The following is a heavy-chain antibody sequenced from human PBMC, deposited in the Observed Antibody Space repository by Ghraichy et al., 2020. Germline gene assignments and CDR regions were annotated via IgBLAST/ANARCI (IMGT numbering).Heavy chain of an antibody. V-gene: IGHV4-61*01. D-gene: IGHD6-6*01. CDR1: GGPVSSGSYY. Sequence: SETLSLTCTVSGGPVSSGSYYWSWIRQPPGKGLEWIGYSYSTGSTNYNPSLKSRISISIDTSKNQFSLKLSSVTAADTAAYYCARVRDPMNSSSSRYFDSWGQGTLVTVSS. CDR2: SYSTGST. CDR3: ARVRDPMNSSSSRYFDS. J-gene: IGHJ4*02.